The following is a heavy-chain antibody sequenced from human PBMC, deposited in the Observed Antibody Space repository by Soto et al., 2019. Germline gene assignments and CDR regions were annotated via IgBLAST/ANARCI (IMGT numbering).Heavy chain of an antibody. CDR3: AITGAGYYIV. CDR1: GFTVSSNY. V-gene: IGHV3-53*01. D-gene: IGHD3-3*01. J-gene: IGHJ4*02. Sequence: GSLSLACAASGFTVSSNYLSWIRQAPGKGLEWVAVIFIAENTHYEDSVKSRFTISRDNSKNTVFLQMNSVRAEDTAVYYCAITGAGYYIVWGQGTPVTVSS. CDR2: IFIAENT.